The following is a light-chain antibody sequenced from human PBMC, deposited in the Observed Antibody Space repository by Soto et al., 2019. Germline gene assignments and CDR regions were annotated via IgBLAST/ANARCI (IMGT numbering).Light chain of an antibody. Sequence: QAVVTQEPSLTVSPGGTVTLTCASSAGPVTSDYYPNWFQQKPGQAPRALIYSTTSRHSWTSARFSGSLLGGKAALTLSDVQPEDEADYYCLLYYIAVRVFGGGTKVTVL. CDR2: STT. CDR3: LLYYIAVRV. V-gene: IGLV7-43*01. CDR1: AGPVTSDYY. J-gene: IGLJ3*02.